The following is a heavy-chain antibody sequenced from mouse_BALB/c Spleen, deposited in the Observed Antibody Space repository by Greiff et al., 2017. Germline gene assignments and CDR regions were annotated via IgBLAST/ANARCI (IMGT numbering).Heavy chain of an antibody. J-gene: IGHJ2*01. D-gene: IGHD2-3*01. CDR2: INPSTGYT. Sequence: VQLQQSGAELAKPGASVKMSCKASGYTFTSYWMHWVKQRPGQGLEWIGYINPSTGYTEYNQKFKDKATLTADKSSSTAYMQLSSLTSEDSAVYYCARDGYLDYWGQGTTLTVSS. CDR3: ARDGYLDY. CDR1: GYTFTSYW. V-gene: IGHV1-7*01.